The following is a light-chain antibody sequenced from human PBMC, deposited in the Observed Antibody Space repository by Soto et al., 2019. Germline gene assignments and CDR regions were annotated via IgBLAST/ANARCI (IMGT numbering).Light chain of an antibody. J-gene: IGKJ1*01. V-gene: IGKV1-39*01. Sequence: DIQMTQSPSSLSASVGDRVTITCRASQRISSYLNWYQQKPGKAPNLLIYAAFSLQSGVPSRFSGSGSGTDFTLTISSLQPEDFATYYCQQSYSTPWTFGQGTKVEIK. CDR3: QQSYSTPWT. CDR1: QRISSY. CDR2: AAF.